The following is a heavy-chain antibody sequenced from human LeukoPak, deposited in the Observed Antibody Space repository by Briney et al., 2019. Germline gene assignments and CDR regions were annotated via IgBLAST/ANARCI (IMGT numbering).Heavy chain of an antibody. Sequence: GGSLSLSCAASGFTVSSNYMSWVRQAPGKGLEWVAFIRYDGSNKYYADSVKGRFTISRDNSKNTLYLQMNSLRAEDTAVYYCAKDRHPYRKLGATGNYFDYWGQGTLVTVSS. J-gene: IGHJ4*02. CDR1: GFTVSSNY. CDR3: AKDRHPYRKLGATGNYFDY. CDR2: IRYDGSNK. V-gene: IGHV3-30*02. D-gene: IGHD1-26*01.